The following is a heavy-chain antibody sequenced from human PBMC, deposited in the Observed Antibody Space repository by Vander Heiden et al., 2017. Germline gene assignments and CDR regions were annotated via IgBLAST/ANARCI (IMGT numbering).Heavy chain of an antibody. J-gene: IGHJ4*02. Sequence: QVQLQESGPGLVKPSETLSLTCSVSGISITSYYWSWIRQPPGKGLEWIGYIYYTGSANYNPSLKSRVTISVDTSKKQFSLNLTSVTAADTAVYYCARVDWGGGVWYYFDDWGQGILVTVSS. CDR2: IYYTGSA. V-gene: IGHV4-59*01. CDR3: ARVDWGGGVWYYFDD. D-gene: IGHD3-9*01. CDR1: GISITSYY.